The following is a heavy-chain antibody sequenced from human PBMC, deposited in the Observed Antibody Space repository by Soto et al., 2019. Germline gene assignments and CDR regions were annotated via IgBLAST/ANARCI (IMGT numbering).Heavy chain of an antibody. Sequence: EVQLLESGGGLVQPGGSLRLSCAASGFTFSSYAMTWVRQAPGKGLEWVSVISGSGATTFYADSVKGRFTISRDNAKTTLYLEMNPLRAEDTAVYYCAKVSTVTTRWFLELWGCGPLVTVSS. CDR2: ISGSGATT. CDR3: AKVSTVTTRWFLEL. D-gene: IGHD4-17*01. J-gene: IGHJ2*01. CDR1: GFTFSSYA. V-gene: IGHV3-23*01.